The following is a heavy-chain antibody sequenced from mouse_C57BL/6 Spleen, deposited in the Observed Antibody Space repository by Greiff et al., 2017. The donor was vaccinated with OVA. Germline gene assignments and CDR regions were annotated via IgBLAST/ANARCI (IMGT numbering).Heavy chain of an antibody. CDR1: GYSITSGYD. CDR3: ARGDDGYYRVAY. D-gene: IGHD2-3*01. V-gene: IGHV3-1*01. Sequence: VQLQQSGPGMVKPSQSLSLTCTVTGYSITSGYDWHWIRHFPGNKLEWMGYISYSGSTNYNPSLKSRISITHDTSKNHFFLKLNSVTTEDTATYYCARGDDGYYRVAYWGQGTLVTVSA. J-gene: IGHJ3*01. CDR2: ISYSGST.